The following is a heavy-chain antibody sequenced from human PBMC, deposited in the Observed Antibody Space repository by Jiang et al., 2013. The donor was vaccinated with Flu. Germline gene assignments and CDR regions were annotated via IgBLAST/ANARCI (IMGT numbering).Heavy chain of an antibody. CDR3: ARERCSNGVKCHYYYGMDV. CDR2: INPNSGGT. J-gene: IGHJ6*02. V-gene: IGHV1-2*02. D-gene: IGHD4/OR15-4a*01. CDR1: GYTFTGYY. Sequence: QLVESGAEVKKPGASVKVSCKASGYTFTGYYMHWVRQAPGQGLEWMGWINPNSGGTNYAQKFQGRVTMTRDTSISTAYMELSRLRSDDTAVYYCARERCSNGVKCHYYYGMDVWGQGTTVTVSS.